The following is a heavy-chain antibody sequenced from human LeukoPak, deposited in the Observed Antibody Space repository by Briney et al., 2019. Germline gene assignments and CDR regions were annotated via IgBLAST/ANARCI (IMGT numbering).Heavy chain of an antibody. CDR1: GFTFSSYA. V-gene: IGHV3-23*01. Sequence: GGSLRVSCAASGFTFSSYAMNWVRQAPGKGLEWVSGISNSGGSTYYADSVKGRFTISRDNSKNTLYLQMNSLRAEDTAVYYCAKETSSSFDYWGRGTLVTVSS. J-gene: IGHJ4*02. CDR3: AKETSSSFDY. CDR2: ISNSGGST. D-gene: IGHD6-6*01.